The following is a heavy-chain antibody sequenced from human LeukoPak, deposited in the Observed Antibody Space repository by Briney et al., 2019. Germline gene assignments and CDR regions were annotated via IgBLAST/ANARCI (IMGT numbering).Heavy chain of an antibody. CDR1: GFTFSSYS. Sequence: GGSLRLSCAASGFTFSSYSMNWVRQAPGKGLEWVSSISSSSYIYYADSVKGRFTISRDNSSHTLYLQMTSLRADDTALYFCGTRAGGSYSLWYFDLWGRGTLVTVSS. CDR3: GTRAGGSYSLWYFDL. D-gene: IGHD1-26*01. CDR2: ISSSSYI. V-gene: IGHV3-21*04. J-gene: IGHJ2*01.